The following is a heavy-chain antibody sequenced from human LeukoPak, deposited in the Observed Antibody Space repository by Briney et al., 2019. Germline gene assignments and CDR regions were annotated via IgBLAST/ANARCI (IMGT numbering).Heavy chain of an antibody. CDR3: ARLSRDGYAFDY. CDR2: ISSSGSTI. CDR1: GFIFSSYE. Sequence: PGGSLRLSCAASGFIFSSYEMNWVRQAPGKGLEWVSYISSSGSTIYYADSVKGRFTISRDNAKNSLYLQMNSLRAEDTAVYYCARLSRDGYAFDYWGQGTLVTVSS. J-gene: IGHJ4*02. V-gene: IGHV3-48*03. D-gene: IGHD5-24*01.